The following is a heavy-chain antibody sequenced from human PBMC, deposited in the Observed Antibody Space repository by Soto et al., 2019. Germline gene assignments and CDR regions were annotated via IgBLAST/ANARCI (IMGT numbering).Heavy chain of an antibody. D-gene: IGHD1-26*01. CDR1: GSTFGDYA. J-gene: IGHJ3*02. CDR2: IRSKAYGGTT. V-gene: IGHV3-49*04. CDR3: KKRSVGALGAFDI. Sequence: PGGSLRLSCTASGSTFGDYAMSWVRQAPGKGLEWVGFIRSKAYGGTTEYAASVKGRFTISRDDSKSIAYLQMNSLKTEDTAVYYRKKRSVGALGAFDIWGQGTMVTV.